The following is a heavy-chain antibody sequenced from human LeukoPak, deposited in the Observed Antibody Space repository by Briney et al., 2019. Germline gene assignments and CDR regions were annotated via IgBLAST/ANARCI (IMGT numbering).Heavy chain of an antibody. D-gene: IGHD3-10*01. V-gene: IGHV1-46*01. J-gene: IGHJ4*02. Sequence: ASVKVSCKASGYTFTNNFMHWVRQAPGQGLEWMGIINPSGDNTWYAQKLQGRVTMTTDTSTSTAYMELRSLRSDDTAVYYCARDRRSGSPYYFDYWGQGTLVTVSS. CDR1: GYTFTNNF. CDR3: ARDRRSGSPYYFDY. CDR2: INPSGDNT.